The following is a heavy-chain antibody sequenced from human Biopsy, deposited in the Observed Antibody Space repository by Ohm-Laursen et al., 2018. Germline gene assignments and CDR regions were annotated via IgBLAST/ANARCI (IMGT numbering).Heavy chain of an antibody. J-gene: IGHJ6*02. D-gene: IGHD2-15*01. CDR3: VSFLKDLNMAV. CDR2: IKSVGSWT. CDR1: GFTFNAYW. V-gene: IGHV3-74*01. Sequence: SLRLSRAASGFTFNAYWMHWVRQVPGKGLVWVSHIKSVGSWTNYADSVKGRFTISRDNAKNTLYLQMNSLRAEDTAVYYCVSFLKDLNMAVWGQGTTVTVSS.